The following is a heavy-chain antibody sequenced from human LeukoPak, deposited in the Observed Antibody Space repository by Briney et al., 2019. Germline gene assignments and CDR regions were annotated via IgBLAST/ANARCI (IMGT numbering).Heavy chain of an antibody. CDR1: GFSFDDHG. CDR2: IYWNGGST. Sequence: GGSLRVSCAASGFSFDDHGMCWGRQVPGKGLEWVSGIYWNGGSTGYADSVKGRFTISRDNVKNYLYLQMNSLRAGDTALYYCAGGDRNGWYFDYWGQGTLVSVSS. J-gene: IGHJ4*02. V-gene: IGHV3-20*04. CDR3: AGGDRNGWYFDY. D-gene: IGHD6-19*01.